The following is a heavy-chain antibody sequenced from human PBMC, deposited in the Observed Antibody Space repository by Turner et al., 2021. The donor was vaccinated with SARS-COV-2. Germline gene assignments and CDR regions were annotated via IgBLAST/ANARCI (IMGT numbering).Heavy chain of an antibody. CDR1: GFTVSSNY. D-gene: IGHD2-2*01. V-gene: IGHV3-66*02. CDR3: ARDLGGTSSLGGYFDY. Sequence: EVQLVESGGGLVQPGGSLRLSSASSGFTVSSNYMNWVRQAPGKGLEWVSVIYSGGSTYYADSVKGRFTISRDNSKNTLYLQMNSLRAEDTALYYCARDLGGTSSLGGYFDYWGQGTLVTVSS. CDR2: IYSGGST. J-gene: IGHJ4*02.